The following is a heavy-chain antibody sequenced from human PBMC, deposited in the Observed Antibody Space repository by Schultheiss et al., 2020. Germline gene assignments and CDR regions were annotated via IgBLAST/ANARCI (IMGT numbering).Heavy chain of an antibody. D-gene: IGHD6-13*01. V-gene: IGHV3-48*01. CDR1: GFTFSSYA. Sequence: GGSLRLSCAASGFTFSSYAMHWVRQAPGKGLEWVSYISSSSSTIYYADSVKGRFTISRDNSKNTLYLQMNSLRAEDTAVYYCARDTQKDSSSWSYYYYYYGMDVWGQGTTVTVSS. J-gene: IGHJ6*02. CDR2: ISSSSSTI. CDR3: ARDTQKDSSSWSYYYYYYGMDV.